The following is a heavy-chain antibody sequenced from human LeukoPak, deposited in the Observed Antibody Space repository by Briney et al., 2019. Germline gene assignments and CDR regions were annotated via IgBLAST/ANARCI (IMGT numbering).Heavy chain of an antibody. CDR3: ARGRPADY. V-gene: IGHV3-64*01. CDR2: IISNGGST. Sequence: GGSLRLSCAASGFTFSSYAMHWVRQAPGKGLEYVSAIISNGGSTYYANSVKGRFTISRDNSKNTLYLQMGSLRAEDMAVYYCARGRPADYWGQGTLVTVSS. J-gene: IGHJ4*02. CDR1: GFTFSSYA.